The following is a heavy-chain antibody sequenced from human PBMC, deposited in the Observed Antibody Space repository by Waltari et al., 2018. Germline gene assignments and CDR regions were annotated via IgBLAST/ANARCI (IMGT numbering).Heavy chain of an antibody. J-gene: IGHJ6*02. D-gene: IGHD3-3*01. V-gene: IGHV4-34*01. CDR2: INHSGST. Sequence: QVQLQQWGAGLLKPSETLSLTCAVYGGSFSGYYWCWIRQPPGKGLAWIGEINHSGSTNYNPSLKSRVTISVDTSKNQFSLKLSSVTAADTAVYYCARGPYYDFWSGYYPTYYYYGMDVWGQGTTVTVSS. CDR1: GGSFSGYY. CDR3: ARGPYYDFWSGYYPTYYYYGMDV.